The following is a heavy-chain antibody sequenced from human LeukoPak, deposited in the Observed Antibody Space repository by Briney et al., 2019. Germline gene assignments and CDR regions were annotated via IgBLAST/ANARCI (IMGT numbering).Heavy chain of an antibody. J-gene: IGHJ4*02. V-gene: IGHV4-59*08. CDR3: ARGGSSWDVIDY. D-gene: IGHD6-13*01. CDR2: IYYSGST. CDR1: GDSLYY. Sequence: SETLSLTCTVSGDSLYYWGWIRQPPGKGLEWIGYIYYSGSTNYNPSLKSRITISADTSKNQFSLTLSSVTAADTALYYCARGGSSWDVIDYWGQGTLVTVSS.